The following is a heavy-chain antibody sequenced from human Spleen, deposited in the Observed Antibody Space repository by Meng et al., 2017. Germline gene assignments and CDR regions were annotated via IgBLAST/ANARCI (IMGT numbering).Heavy chain of an antibody. Sequence: QVQLQESGQGLVKPSQTLSLTCTVSGGSISTSSYYWTWIRQLPGKGLECIGYIYYSGTTNYKPSLKRRITISVDTAKNQFSLKLNSVTAADTAVYYCARGRGRGSPNWFDAWGHGTLVTVSS. CDR3: ARGRGRGSPNWFDA. V-gene: IGHV4-31*03. CDR2: IYYSGTT. D-gene: IGHD3-10*01. CDR1: GGSISTSSYY. J-gene: IGHJ5*01.